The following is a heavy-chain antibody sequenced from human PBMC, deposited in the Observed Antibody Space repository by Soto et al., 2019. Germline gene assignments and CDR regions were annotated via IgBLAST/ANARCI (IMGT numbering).Heavy chain of an antibody. V-gene: IGHV1-3*01. CDR2: INAGNGNT. D-gene: IGHD5-12*01. Sequence: QVQLVQSGAEVKKPGASVKVSCKASGYTFTSYAMHWVRQAPGQRLEWMGWINAGNGNTKYSQKFQGRVTITRDTSASTAYMELSSLRSEDTAVYYCARDLGATIVYAFDIWGQGTMVTVSS. J-gene: IGHJ3*02. CDR1: GYTFTSYA. CDR3: ARDLGATIVYAFDI.